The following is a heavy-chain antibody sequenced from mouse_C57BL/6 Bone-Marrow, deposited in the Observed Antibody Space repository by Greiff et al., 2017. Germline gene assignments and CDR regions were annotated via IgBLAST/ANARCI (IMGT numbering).Heavy chain of an antibody. Sequence: EVQLQQSGAELVRPGASVKLSCTASGFNINDYYMHWVKQRPEQGLEWIGRIDPANGDTEYAPKFKGKATLTADKSSSTAYMQLSSLTSEDSAVYYCAGDYVCSRWGYWGQGTTLTVSS. V-gene: IGHV14-1*01. CDR1: GFNINDYY. D-gene: IGHD1-1*01. CDR3: AGDYVCSRWGY. CDR2: IDPANGDT. J-gene: IGHJ2*01.